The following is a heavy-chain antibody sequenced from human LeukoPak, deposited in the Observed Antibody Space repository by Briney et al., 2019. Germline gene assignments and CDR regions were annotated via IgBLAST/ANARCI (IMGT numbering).Heavy chain of an antibody. Sequence: PSETLSLTCTVSGGSISRSYYYWGWIRQPPGKGLEWVGSVYYSGKTFYSPSLESRVTISVDTSKNHFSLRLISVTAADTAMYYCARHEHKAVAGDTWGQGTLVTVSS. CDR1: GGSISRSYYY. CDR3: ARHEHKAVAGDT. J-gene: IGHJ5*02. D-gene: IGHD6-19*01. V-gene: IGHV4-39*01. CDR2: VYYSGKT.